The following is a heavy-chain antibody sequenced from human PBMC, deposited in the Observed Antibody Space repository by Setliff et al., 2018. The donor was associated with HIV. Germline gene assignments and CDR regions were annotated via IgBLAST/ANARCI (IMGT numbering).Heavy chain of an antibody. V-gene: IGHV1-8*01. CDR3: ARGKGVGGVVITGGVDV. CDR1: GHTFTNVD. CDR2: MNPNTGVS. J-gene: IGHJ6*03. D-gene: IGHD3-10*01. Sequence: ASVKVSCKASGHTFTNVDIHWLRRATGQGLEWMGWMNPNTGVSGYALKFQARVTMTRDTSIRTAYMELGSLTSEDTAVYYCARGKGVGGVVITGGVDVWGKGTTGTVS.